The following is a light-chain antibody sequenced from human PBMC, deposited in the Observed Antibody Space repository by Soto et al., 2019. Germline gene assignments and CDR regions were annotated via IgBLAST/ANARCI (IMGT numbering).Light chain of an antibody. Sequence: QSALTQPPSVSGSPGQSVTISCTGTSSDVGSYNRVSWYQQPPGTAPKVMICEVSNRPSGVPDRFSGSKSGNTASLTISGLQAEDEADYYCSSYTSSNTLVFGEGTKLTVL. J-gene: IGLJ2*01. V-gene: IGLV2-18*02. CDR1: SSDVGSYNR. CDR3: SSYTSSNTLV. CDR2: EVS.